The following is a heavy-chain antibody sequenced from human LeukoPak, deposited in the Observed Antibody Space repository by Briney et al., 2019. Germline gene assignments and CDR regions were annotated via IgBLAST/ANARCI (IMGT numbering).Heavy chain of an antibody. V-gene: IGHV4-34*01. CDR1: GGSFSGYY. D-gene: IGHD3/OR15-3a*01. Sequence: KPSETLSLTCAVYGGSFSGYYWSWIRQPPGKGLEWIASAYYSGSTYYNPSLKSRVTISIDTSKNQFSLKVGSVTAADTAVYYCARQTGSGLFILPGGQGTLVTVSS. CDR3: ARQTGSGLFILP. CDR2: AYYSGST. J-gene: IGHJ4*02.